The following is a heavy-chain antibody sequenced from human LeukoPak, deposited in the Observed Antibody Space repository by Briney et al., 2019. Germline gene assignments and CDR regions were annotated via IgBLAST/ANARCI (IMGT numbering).Heavy chain of an antibody. D-gene: IGHD2-2*01. Sequence: SETLSLTCAVYGGSFSGYYWSWIRQPPGKGLEWIGEINHSGSTNYNPSLKSRVTISVDTSKNQFSMKLSSVTAADTAVYYCARMGRIVVVPAANSHYYYGMDGWGKGTTVTVYS. J-gene: IGHJ6*04. CDR3: ARMGRIVVVPAANSHYYYGMDG. CDR1: GGSFSGYY. CDR2: INHSGST. V-gene: IGHV4-34*01.